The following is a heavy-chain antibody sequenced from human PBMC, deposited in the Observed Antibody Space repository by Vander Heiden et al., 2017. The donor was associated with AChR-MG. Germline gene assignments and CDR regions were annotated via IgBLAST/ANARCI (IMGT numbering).Heavy chain of an antibody. D-gene: IGHD3-22*01. Sequence: QLQLQESGPGLVKPSETLSLTCTVSGGSIRSSSYYWGWIRQPPGKGLEWIGSIYYSGSTYYNPSLKSRVTISVDTSKNQFSLKLSSVTAADTAVYYCARAIGGVDGDYFDYWGQGTLVTVSS. CDR3: ARAIGGVDGDYFDY. CDR1: GGSIRSSSYY. CDR2: IYYSGST. J-gene: IGHJ4*02. V-gene: IGHV4-39*01.